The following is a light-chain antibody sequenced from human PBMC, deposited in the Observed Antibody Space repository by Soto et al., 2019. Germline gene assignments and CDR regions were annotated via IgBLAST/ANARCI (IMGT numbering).Light chain of an antibody. V-gene: IGLV1-40*01. CDR3: QSQDNSLSGSRV. Sequence: QSVLTQPPSVSGAPGQRVTLSCTGNTSNLGAGYDVHWYQQLPGAAPKLVIFGNNNRPSGVPDRFSGSKSGTSASLAITGLQAEDEADYYCQSQDNSLSGSRVFGTGTKLTVL. CDR2: GNN. CDR1: TSNLGAGYD. J-gene: IGLJ1*01.